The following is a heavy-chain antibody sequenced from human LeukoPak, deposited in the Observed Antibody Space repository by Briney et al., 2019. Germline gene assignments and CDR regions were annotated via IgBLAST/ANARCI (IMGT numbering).Heavy chain of an antibody. CDR3: AFCSGGNYYGMDV. CDR2: ISYDGSNK. D-gene: IGHD2-15*01. Sequence: GRSLRLSCAASGFTFSSYGMHWVHQAPGKGLEWVAVISYDGSNKYYADSVKGRFTISRDNSKNTLYLQMNSLRAEDTAVYYCAFCSGGNYYGMDVWGQGTTVTVSS. J-gene: IGHJ6*02. V-gene: IGHV3-30*03. CDR1: GFTFSSYG.